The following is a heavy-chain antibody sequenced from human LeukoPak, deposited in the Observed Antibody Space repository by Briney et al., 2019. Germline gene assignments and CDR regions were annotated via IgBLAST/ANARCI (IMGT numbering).Heavy chain of an antibody. D-gene: IGHD3-10*01. CDR2: IYPGDSDT. CDR1: GYSFTSYW. V-gene: IGHV5-51*01. Sequence: RGESLKISCKGSGYSFTSYWIGWVRQMPGKDLEWMGIIYPGDSDTRYSPSFQGRVTISADKSISTAYLQWSSLKASDTAMYYCARVITRWLYGSGSYPSYYFDYWGQGTLVTVSS. J-gene: IGHJ4*02. CDR3: ARVITRWLYGSGSYPSYYFDY.